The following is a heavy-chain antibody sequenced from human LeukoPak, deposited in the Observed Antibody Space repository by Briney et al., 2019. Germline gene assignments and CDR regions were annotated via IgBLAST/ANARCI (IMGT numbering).Heavy chain of an antibody. Sequence: GRSLRLSCAASGFTFRSYGMHWVRQAPGKGLEWVAIVYYDGRNKQYADSVKSRFTISRDNSKNTLYLQMDSLTVEDTAVYYCARDQLVSGSYHFDYWGQGTLVTVSS. D-gene: IGHD1-26*01. CDR1: GFTFRSYG. CDR3: ARDQLVSGSYHFDY. CDR2: VYYDGRNK. J-gene: IGHJ4*02. V-gene: IGHV3-33*01.